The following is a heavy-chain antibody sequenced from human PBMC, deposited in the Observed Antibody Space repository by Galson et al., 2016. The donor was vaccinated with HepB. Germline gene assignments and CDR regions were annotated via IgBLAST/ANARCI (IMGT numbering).Heavy chain of an antibody. D-gene: IGHD2-2*01. Sequence: SLRLSCAASGFTFSNYAMSWVRQAPGKGLEWVSSISRSGDTTNDAHAVRGRITISRDTSRNTLSLQMDSLRAEDSAIYYCAKGNIVQVPAAPYAWGQGALVTVSS. J-gene: IGHJ5*02. V-gene: IGHV3-23*01. CDR3: AKGNIVQVPAAPYA. CDR1: GFTFSNYA. CDR2: ISRSGDTT.